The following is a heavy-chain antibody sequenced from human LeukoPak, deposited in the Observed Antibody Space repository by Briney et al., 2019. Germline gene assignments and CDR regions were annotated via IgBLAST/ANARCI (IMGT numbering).Heavy chain of an antibody. V-gene: IGHV3-30*18. J-gene: IGHJ4*02. CDR3: AKDLSGRKGPFDY. CDR2: ISSDGSIA. Sequence: PGRSLTLSCAASGFTFSSYGMNWVRQAPGKGLEWVAVISSDGSIAYYADSVKGRSTMSPSNSKNTQCVQLNSRRAEDTAVYYCAKDLSGRKGPFDYWGQGTLVTVSS. CDR1: GFTFSSYG. D-gene: IGHD3-10*01.